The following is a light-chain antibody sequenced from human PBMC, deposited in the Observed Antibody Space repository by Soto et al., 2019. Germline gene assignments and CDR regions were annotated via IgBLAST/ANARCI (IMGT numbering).Light chain of an antibody. Sequence: QSALTQPASVSGSPGQSITISCTGTSSDVGSYNLVSWYQQHPGKAPKLMIYEGSKRPSGVSNRFSGSKSGNTAFLTISGLQAEDDADYYCCSYAGSSTFGVVFGGGTKLTVL. V-gene: IGLV2-23*03. CDR3: CSYAGSSTFGVV. CDR2: EGS. J-gene: IGLJ2*01. CDR1: SSDVGSYNL.